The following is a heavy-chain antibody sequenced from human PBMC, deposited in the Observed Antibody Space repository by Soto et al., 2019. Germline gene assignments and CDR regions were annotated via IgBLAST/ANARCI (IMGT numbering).Heavy chain of an antibody. D-gene: IGHD3-16*02. V-gene: IGHV4-38-2*01. CDR1: GFSIQTSYL. CDR2: ISHSGRA. Sequence: SETLSLTCGVSGFSIQTSYLWGWIRQPPGKGLEWIGLISHSGRAISHPSFASRATISLDTTNNAFSLTLKSVTAADTAVYYCARGRSFRLVGVPIDSWGQGTLVTVSS. CDR3: ARGRSFRLVGVPIDS. J-gene: IGHJ4*02.